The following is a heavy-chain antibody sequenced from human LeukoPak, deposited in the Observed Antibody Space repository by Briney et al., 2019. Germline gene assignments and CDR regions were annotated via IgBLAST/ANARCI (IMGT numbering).Heavy chain of an antibody. J-gene: IGHJ4*02. V-gene: IGHV1-8*01. CDR3: ARGYYYDSSGSLMPGY. CDR2: MNPNNGNT. D-gene: IGHD3-22*01. CDR1: GYTFSSYN. Sequence: ASVKVSCKASGYTFSSYNINWVRQATGQGLEWMGGMNPNNGNTDYARKFQGRVTMTRDTSISTAYMELSSLRSKDTAVYYCARGYYYDSSGSLMPGYWGQGTLVTVSS.